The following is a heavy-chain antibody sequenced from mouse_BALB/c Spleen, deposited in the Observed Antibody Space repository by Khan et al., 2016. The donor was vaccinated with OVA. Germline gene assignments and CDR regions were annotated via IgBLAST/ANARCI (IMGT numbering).Heavy chain of an antibody. CDR2: IDPENGNT. J-gene: IGHJ3*01. V-gene: IGHV14-1*02. CDR3: ARHGSSPWFAY. CDR1: GFTIKDYY. Sequence: VQLQQSGAALVRPGALVNLSCKASGFTIKDYYMNWVKQRPEQGLEWIGWIDPENGNTIYDPKFQGKASLSSDTSSNTAYLQLSSLTSEDTAAYYCARHGSSPWFAYWGQGTLVTVSA. D-gene: IGHD2-2*01.